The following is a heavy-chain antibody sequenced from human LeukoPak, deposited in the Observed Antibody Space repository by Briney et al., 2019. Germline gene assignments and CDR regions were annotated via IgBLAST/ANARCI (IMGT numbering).Heavy chain of an antibody. Sequence: PGESLKISCKGSGYSFSSFWIAWVRQMPGKGLEWMGIIFPGDSDTIYRPSLQGQVTISVDKSIDTAFLQWSSLKASDSAIYYCARLTNFADLLTATRRSWFDPWGQGTLVTVSS. CDR3: ARLTNFADLLTATRRSWFDP. CDR1: GYSFSSFW. J-gene: IGHJ5*02. V-gene: IGHV5-51*01. D-gene: IGHD2-21*02. CDR2: IFPGDSDT.